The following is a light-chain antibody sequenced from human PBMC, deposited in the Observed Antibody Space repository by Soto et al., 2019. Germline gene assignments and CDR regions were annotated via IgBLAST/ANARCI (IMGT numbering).Light chain of an antibody. CDR3: CSYAGSYHVV. CDR1: SSDVGGYNY. Sequence: QSALTQPRSVSGSPGQSGTISCTGTSSDVGGYNYVSWYQQHPGKAPKLMIYDVSKRPSGVPDRFSGSKSGNTASLTISGLQAEDEADYYCCSYAGSYHVVFGGGTKVTVL. CDR2: DVS. V-gene: IGLV2-11*01. J-gene: IGLJ2*01.